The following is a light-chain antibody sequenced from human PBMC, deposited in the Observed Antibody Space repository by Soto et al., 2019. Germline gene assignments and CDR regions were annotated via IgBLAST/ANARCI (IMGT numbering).Light chain of an antibody. Sequence: EIGLTQSPGTLSLSPGERATLSCRASQSVYSSYLAWYQQKPVQAPGLLIYAASSRVTGIPDGFSGSGSGTDFTLTISRLEPADFAVYYCQQYGSSPLTFGGGTKVEIK. CDR1: QSVYSSY. J-gene: IGKJ4*01. CDR2: AAS. V-gene: IGKV3-20*01. CDR3: QQYGSSPLT.